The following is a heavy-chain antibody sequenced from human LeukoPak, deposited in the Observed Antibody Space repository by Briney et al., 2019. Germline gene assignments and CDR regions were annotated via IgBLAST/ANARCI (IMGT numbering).Heavy chain of an antibody. CDR1: GYTFTSYD. D-gene: IGHD6-25*01. J-gene: IGHJ3*02. CDR3: ASQAAIRAHAFGI. Sequence: ASVKVSCKASGYTFTSYDINWVRQATGQGLEWMGWMNPNSGNTGYAQKFQGRVTMTRNTSISTAYMELSSLRSEDTAVYYCASQAAIRAHAFGIWGQGTMVTVSS. CDR2: MNPNSGNT. V-gene: IGHV1-8*01.